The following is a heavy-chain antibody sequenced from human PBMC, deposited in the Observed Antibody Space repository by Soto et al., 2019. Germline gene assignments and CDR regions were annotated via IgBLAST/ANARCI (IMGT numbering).Heavy chain of an antibody. Sequence: SVKVSCKASGGTFSSYAISWVRQAPGQGLEWMGGIIPIFGTANYAQKFQGRVTITADESTSTAYMELSSLRSEDTAVYYCARTYYYDSSGYHWYFDLWGRGTLVTVSS. CDR1: GGTFSSYA. CDR3: ARTYYYDSSGYHWYFDL. J-gene: IGHJ2*01. D-gene: IGHD3-22*01. V-gene: IGHV1-69*13. CDR2: IIPIFGTA.